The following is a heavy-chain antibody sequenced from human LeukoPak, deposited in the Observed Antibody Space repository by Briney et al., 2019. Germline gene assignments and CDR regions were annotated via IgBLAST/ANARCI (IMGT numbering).Heavy chain of an antibody. J-gene: IGHJ6*02. V-gene: IGHV3-21*01. CDR3: ARDGYSGYFHYYYGMDV. CDR2: ISSSSSYI. Sequence: RGSLRLSCAASGFTFDDYGMNWVRQAPGKGLEWVSSISSSSSYIYYADSVKGRFTISRDNAKNSLYLQMNSLRAEDTAVYYCARDGYSGYFHYYYGMDVWGQGTTVTVSS. D-gene: IGHD5-12*01. CDR1: GFTFDDYG.